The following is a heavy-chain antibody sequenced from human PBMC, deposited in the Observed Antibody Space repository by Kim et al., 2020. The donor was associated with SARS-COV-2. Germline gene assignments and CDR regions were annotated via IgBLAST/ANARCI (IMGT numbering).Heavy chain of an antibody. D-gene: IGHD2-21*01. J-gene: IGHJ3*02. V-gene: IGHV4-59*01. CDR3: ARGLSYGGAFDI. CDR2: IYYSGST. Sequence: SETLSLTCTVSGGSISSYYWSWIRQPPGKGLEWIGYIYYSGSTNYNPSLKSRVTISVDTSKNQFSLKLSSVTAADTAVYYCARGLSYGGAFDIWGQGTMVTVSS. CDR1: GGSISSYY.